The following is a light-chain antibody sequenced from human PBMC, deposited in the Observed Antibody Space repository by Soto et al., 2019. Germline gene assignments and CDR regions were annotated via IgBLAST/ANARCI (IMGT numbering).Light chain of an antibody. Sequence: QSALTQPPSASGSPGQSVTISCSGTNSDVGGYNYVSWYQHHPGKAPRLMIYEVSKRPSGVPNRFSGSKSDNTASLTVSGLQPEDEADYYCSSYAGSNNLIFGGGTKLTVL. CDR2: EVS. J-gene: IGLJ2*01. CDR1: NSDVGGYNY. V-gene: IGLV2-8*01. CDR3: SSYAGSNNLI.